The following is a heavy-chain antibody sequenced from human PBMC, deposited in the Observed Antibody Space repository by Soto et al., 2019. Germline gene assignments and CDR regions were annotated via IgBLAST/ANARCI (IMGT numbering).Heavy chain of an antibody. Sequence: QVQLVQSGAEVKKPGSSVKVSCTASGGTFSSYTISWVRQAPGPGLEWMGRIIPILGIANYAQKFQGRVTITADKSTSTAYMELSSLRSEDTAVYYCARSIGYCSGGSCSYFDYWGQGTLVTVSS. D-gene: IGHD2-15*01. J-gene: IGHJ4*02. V-gene: IGHV1-69*02. CDR2: IIPILGIA. CDR1: GGTFSSYT. CDR3: ARSIGYCSGGSCSYFDY.